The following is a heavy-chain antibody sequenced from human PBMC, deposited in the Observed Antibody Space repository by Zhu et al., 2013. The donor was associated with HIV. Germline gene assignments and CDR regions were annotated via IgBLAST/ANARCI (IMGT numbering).Heavy chain of an antibody. J-gene: IGHJ4*02. D-gene: IGHD5-12*01. Sequence: QVQLVQSGAEVKKPGSSVKVSCKASGGTFSSYAISWVRQAPGQGLEWMGGIIPIFGTANYAQKFQGRVTITADESTSTAYMELSSLRSEDTAVYYCARGFRDGYNYPQEDYFDYWGQGTLVAVSS. CDR3: ARGFRDGYNYPQEDYFDY. CDR1: GGTFSSYA. CDR2: IIPIFGTA. V-gene: IGHV1-69*12.